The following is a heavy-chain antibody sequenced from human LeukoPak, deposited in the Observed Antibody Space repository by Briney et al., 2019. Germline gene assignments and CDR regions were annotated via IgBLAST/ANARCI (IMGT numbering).Heavy chain of an antibody. CDR2: ISYDGSNK. CDR1: GFTFSSYA. D-gene: IGHD3-3*01. J-gene: IGHJ4*02. Sequence: PGRSLRLSCAASGFTFSSYAMHWVRQAPGKGLEWVAVISYDGSNKYYADSVKGRFTISRDNSKNTLYLQMNSLRAEDTAVYYCARVADFWSGYWGYDYWGLGTLVTVYS. CDR3: ARVADFWSGYWGYDY. V-gene: IGHV3-30*04.